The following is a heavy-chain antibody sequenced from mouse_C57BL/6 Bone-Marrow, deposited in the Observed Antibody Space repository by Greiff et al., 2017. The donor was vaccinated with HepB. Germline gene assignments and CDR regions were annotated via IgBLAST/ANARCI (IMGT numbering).Heavy chain of an antibody. V-gene: IGHV1-82*01. CDR1: GYAFSSSW. D-gene: IGHD2-1*01. J-gene: IGHJ2*01. CDR2: IYPGDGDT. Sequence: QVQLQQSGPELVKPGASVKISCKASGYAFSSSWMNWVKQRPGKGLEWIGRIYPGDGDTNYKGKFKGKATLTADKSSSTAYMQLSSLTSEDSAVYFCAVYGNYDYWGQGTTLTVSS. CDR3: AVYGNYDY.